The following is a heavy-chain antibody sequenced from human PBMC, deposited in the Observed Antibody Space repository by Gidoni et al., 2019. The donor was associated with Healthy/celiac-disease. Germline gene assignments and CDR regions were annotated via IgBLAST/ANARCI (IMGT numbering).Heavy chain of an antibody. CDR3: TTEYCSGGSCYDY. Sequence: EVQLVESGGGLVKPGGSLRLACAASGFTFSNAWMSWVRQAPGKGLEVVGRIKSKTDGGTTDYAAPVKGRFTISRDDSKNTLYLQMNSLKTEDTAVYYCTTEYCSGGSCYDYWGQGTLVTVSS. CDR1: GFTFSNAW. D-gene: IGHD2-15*01. J-gene: IGHJ4*02. V-gene: IGHV3-15*01. CDR2: IKSKTDGGTT.